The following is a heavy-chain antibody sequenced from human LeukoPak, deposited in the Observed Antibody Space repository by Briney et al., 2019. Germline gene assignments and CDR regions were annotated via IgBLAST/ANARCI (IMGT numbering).Heavy chain of an antibody. Sequence: SETLSLTCAVYGGSFSGYYWSWIRQPPGKGLEWIGEINHSGSTNYNPSLKSRVTISVDTSKNQFSLKLSSVTAADTAVYYCARAGYSSGWHGIDYWGQGTLVTVSS. CDR3: ARAGYSSGWHGIDY. V-gene: IGHV4-34*01. CDR1: GGSFSGYY. D-gene: IGHD6-19*01. CDR2: INHSGST. J-gene: IGHJ4*02.